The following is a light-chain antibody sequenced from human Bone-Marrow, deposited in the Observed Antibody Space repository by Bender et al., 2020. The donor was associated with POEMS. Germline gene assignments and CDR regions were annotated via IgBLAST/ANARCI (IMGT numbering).Light chain of an antibody. CDR2: VVS. CDR1: TSDVGGYNY. CDR3: SSVTGSRTP. Sequence: QSALTQPPSASGSPGPSVTISCTGTTSDVGGYNYLPWYQPHPGIVSKLIIYVVSKRPAGVPDRFAGSKSGKTASLTVSGLQAGEEAEYYSSSVTGSRTPFGTGTKVTVL. J-gene: IGLJ1*01. V-gene: IGLV2-8*01.